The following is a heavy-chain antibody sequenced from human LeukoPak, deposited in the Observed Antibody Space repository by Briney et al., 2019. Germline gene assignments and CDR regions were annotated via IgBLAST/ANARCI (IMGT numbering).Heavy chain of an antibody. CDR1: GGSLSRYY. Sequence: SETLSLTCTVSGGSLSRYYWSWIGQPPGKGVEGVGYIYYSGSTNYNPSLKSLVTISVDTSKNQFSLKLSSVTAADTAVYYCARHRGSGARPFDYWGQGTLVTVSS. J-gene: IGHJ4*02. CDR3: ARHRGSGARPFDY. D-gene: IGHD3-10*01. CDR2: IYYSGST. V-gene: IGHV4-59*08.